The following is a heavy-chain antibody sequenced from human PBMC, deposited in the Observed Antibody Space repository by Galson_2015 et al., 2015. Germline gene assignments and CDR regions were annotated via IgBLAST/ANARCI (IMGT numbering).Heavy chain of an antibody. D-gene: IGHD3-3*01. CDR2: ISSTTTYI. CDR3: ARQILDYDFWSGYYPTNFDY. J-gene: IGHJ4*02. Sequence: SLRLSCAASEFTFSSYYMSWVRQAPGKGLEWVSSISSTTTYIYYADSVKGRFTISRDNAKNSLYLQMNSLGAEDTAVYHCARQILDYDFWSGYYPTNFDYWGQGTLVT. CDR1: EFTFSSYY. V-gene: IGHV3-21*01.